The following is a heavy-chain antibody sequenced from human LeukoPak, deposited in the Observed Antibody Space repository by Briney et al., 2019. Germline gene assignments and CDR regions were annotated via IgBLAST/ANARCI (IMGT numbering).Heavy chain of an antibody. Sequence: SETLSLTCTVSGGSISSGGYYWSWIRQHPGKGLEWIGYIYYSGSTYYNPSLKSRVTISVDTSKNQFSLKLSSVTAADTAVYYCARVQITMVRGVMQENWFDPWGQGTLVTVSS. D-gene: IGHD3-10*01. CDR2: IYYSGST. J-gene: IGHJ5*02. CDR3: ARVQITMVRGVMQENWFDP. V-gene: IGHV4-31*03. CDR1: GGSISSGGYY.